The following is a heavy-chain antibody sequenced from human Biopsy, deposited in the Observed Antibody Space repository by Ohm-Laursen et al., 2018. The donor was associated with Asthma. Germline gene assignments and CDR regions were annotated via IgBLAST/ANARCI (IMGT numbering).Heavy chain of an antibody. CDR1: GDAFATYT. CDR3: ARTYYDFLTGQVNDAFAI. CDR2: LSPMLGRP. D-gene: IGHD3-9*01. Sequence: SSVKVSCNASGDAFATYTYSWVRQAPGQGLEWLGGLSPMLGRPNYAERFQGRVTITADRSTSTAYIELSSLRSEDTAVYYCARTYYDFLTGQVNDAFAIWGQGTMVTVSS. J-gene: IGHJ3*02. V-gene: IGHV1-69*02.